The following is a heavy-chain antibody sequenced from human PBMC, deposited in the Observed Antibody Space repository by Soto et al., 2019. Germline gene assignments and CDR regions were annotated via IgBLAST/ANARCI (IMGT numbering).Heavy chain of an antibody. CDR1: GGSISSYY. CDR3: ATRYGRAFDS. V-gene: IGHV4-59*08. Sequence: QVQLQESGPGLVKPSETLSLTCTVSGGSISSYYWSWIRQPPGKGLEWIGYIFYIGSTAYNPSLRSRFTISVDTSKNQFSLKPSSVTAADTAVYSGATRYGRAFDSWGQGTRVTVSS. D-gene: IGHD4-17*01. CDR2: IFYIGST. J-gene: IGHJ3*02.